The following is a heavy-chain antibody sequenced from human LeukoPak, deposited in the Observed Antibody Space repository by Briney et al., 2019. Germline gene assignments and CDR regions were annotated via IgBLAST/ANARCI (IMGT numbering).Heavy chain of an antibody. J-gene: IGHJ6*04. D-gene: IGHD6-13*01. CDR1: GGSFSGYY. CDR2: INNSGST. V-gene: IGHV4-34*01. CDR3: ARGPYSSSWFNYYGMDV. Sequence: SETLSLTCAVYGGSFSGYYWSWIRQPPGKGLEWVGEINNSGSTNYNPSLKSRVTISVDTSKTQFSLKLSSVTAADTAVYYCARGPYSSSWFNYYGMDVWGKGTTVTVSS.